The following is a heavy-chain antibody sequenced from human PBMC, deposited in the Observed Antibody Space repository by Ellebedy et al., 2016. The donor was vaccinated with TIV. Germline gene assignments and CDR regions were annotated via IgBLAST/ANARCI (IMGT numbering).Heavy chain of an antibody. D-gene: IGHD3-10*01. CDR2: ISTSGDTI. Sequence: PGGSLRLSCAASGFTFGDYYMSWIRQAPGKGLEWVSYISTSGDTIYYADSVKGRFTISRARAKKSMYLQMNSLRGEDTAVYYCARFKFGSRNYWGAENSVPLDYWGQGTLVTVSS. CDR3: ARFKFGSRNYWGAENSVPLDY. CDR1: GFTFGDYY. J-gene: IGHJ4*02. V-gene: IGHV3-11*01.